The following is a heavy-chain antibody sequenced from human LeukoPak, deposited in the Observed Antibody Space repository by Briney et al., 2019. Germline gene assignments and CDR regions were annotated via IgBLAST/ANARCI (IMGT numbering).Heavy chain of an antibody. CDR1: GGSFSGYY. D-gene: IGHD3-22*01. CDR3: APYYYDSSGYSDGGY. CDR2: INHSGST. Sequence: SETLSLTCAAYGGSFSGYYWSWIRQPPGKGLEWIGEINHSGSTNYNPSLKSRVTISVDTSKNQFSLKLSSVTAADTAVYYCAPYYYDSSGYSDGGYWGQGTLVTVSS. J-gene: IGHJ4*02. V-gene: IGHV4-34*01.